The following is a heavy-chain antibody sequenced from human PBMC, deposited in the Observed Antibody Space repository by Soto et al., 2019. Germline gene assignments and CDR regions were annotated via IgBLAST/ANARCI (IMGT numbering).Heavy chain of an antibody. CDR1: GFTFISYS. V-gene: IGHV3-21*01. J-gene: IGHJ6*02. CDR3: ARDPAPYYYDSSGYWRFGSHYYGMDV. D-gene: IGHD3-22*01. Sequence: EVQLVESGGGLVKPGGSLRLSCAASGFTFISYSMNWGRQAPGKGLEWVSAISSSSSYIYYADSVKGRFTISRDNAKNSLYLQMNSLRAEDTAVYYCARDPAPYYYDSSGYWRFGSHYYGMDVWGQGTTVTVSS. CDR2: ISSSSSYI.